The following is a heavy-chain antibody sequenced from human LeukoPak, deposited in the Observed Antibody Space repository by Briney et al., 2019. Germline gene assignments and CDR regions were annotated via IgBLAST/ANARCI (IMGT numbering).Heavy chain of an antibody. CDR2: ISTSGTTI. CDR1: GFTFSSYE. Sequence: GGSLRLSCAASGFTFSSYEMNWVRQAPGKGREWVSYISTSGTTIYYADSVKGRFTISRDNAKKSLYLQMNSLRAEDTAVYYCARINWLDPWGQGTLVTVSS. V-gene: IGHV3-48*03. J-gene: IGHJ5*02. CDR3: ARINWLDP.